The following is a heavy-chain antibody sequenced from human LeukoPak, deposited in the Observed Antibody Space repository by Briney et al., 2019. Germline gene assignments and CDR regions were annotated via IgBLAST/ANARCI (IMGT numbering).Heavy chain of an antibody. V-gene: IGHV1-18*01. Sequence: GASVSVSYTSSVYAVTIYGISWVRQAPGQGLEGRGWISAYNGNTQYAQKLQGRVTITTDTSTSTVYMQLRSLRSDDTAVYYCGRRYYYGSGSYSDYWGQGPLVTVSS. CDR1: VYAVTIYG. CDR2: ISAYNGNT. J-gene: IGHJ4*02. D-gene: IGHD3-10*01. CDR3: GRRYYYGSGSYSDY.